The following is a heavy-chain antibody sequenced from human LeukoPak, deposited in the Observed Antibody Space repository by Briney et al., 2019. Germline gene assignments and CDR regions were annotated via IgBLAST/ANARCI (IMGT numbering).Heavy chain of an antibody. CDR1: GFTFSDYY. CDR2: ISSSGSTI. Sequence: GGSLKLSCAASGFTFSDYYMSWIRQAPGKGLEWVSYISSSGSTIYYADSVKGRFTISRDNAKNSLYLQMNSLRAEDTAVYYCASTFVRWELLGAWGQGTLVTVSS. CDR3: ASTFVRWELLGA. D-gene: IGHD1-26*01. V-gene: IGHV3-11*04. J-gene: IGHJ5*02.